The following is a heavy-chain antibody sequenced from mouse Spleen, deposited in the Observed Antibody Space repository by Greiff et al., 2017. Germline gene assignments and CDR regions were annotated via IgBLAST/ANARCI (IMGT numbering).Heavy chain of an antibody. V-gene: IGHV1-82*01. CDR3: ARWGGYDEAY. D-gene: IGHD2-2*01. J-gene: IGHJ3*01. CDR1: GYAFSSSW. Sequence: QVQLQQSGPELVKPGASVKISCKASGYAFSSSWMNWVKQRPGKGLEWIGRIYPGDGDTNYNGKFKGKATLTADKSSSTAYMQLSSLTSEDSAVYFCARWGGYDEAYWGQGTLVTVSA. CDR2: IYPGDGDT.